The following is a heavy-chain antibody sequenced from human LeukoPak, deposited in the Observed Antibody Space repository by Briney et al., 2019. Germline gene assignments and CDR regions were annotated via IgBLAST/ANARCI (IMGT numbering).Heavy chain of an antibody. J-gene: IGHJ4*02. CDR3: ARRIRDGYNRFDY. Sequence: ASVKVSCKASGYTFTGYYMHWVRQAPGQGLEWMGWINPNSGGTNYAQKFQGRVTMTRGTSISTAYMELSRLRSDDTAVYYCARRIRDGYNRFDYWGQGTLVTVSS. D-gene: IGHD5-24*01. CDR1: GYTFTGYY. V-gene: IGHV1-2*02. CDR2: INPNSGGT.